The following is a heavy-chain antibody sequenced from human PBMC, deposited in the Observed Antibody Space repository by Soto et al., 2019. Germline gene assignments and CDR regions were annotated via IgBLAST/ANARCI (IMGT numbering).Heavy chain of an antibody. J-gene: IGHJ6*02. CDR3: ARGVGFGYYYYHMDL. CDR2: IYYSGSA. Sequence: LSLTCTVSGDSFTSVSDYWSWIRQPPGKGLEWIGYIYYSGSADYNPSLGSRVTISIDTSKNQFSLKLTSVTAADTAVYYCARGVGFGYYYYHMDLWGQGTTVTVSS. V-gene: IGHV4-61*01. D-gene: IGHD3-10*01. CDR1: GDSFTSVSDY.